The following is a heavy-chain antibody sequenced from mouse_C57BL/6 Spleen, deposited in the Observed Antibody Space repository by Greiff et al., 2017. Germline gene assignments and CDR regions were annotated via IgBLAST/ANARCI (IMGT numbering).Heavy chain of an antibody. CDR3: ASRDGYYSAMDY. CDR1: GYTFTSYW. Sequence: QVQLQQSGAELVKPGASVKLSCKASGYTFTSYWMPWVKQRPGQGLEWIGEIDPSGSYTNYNQKLKGKDTLTVDTSSSTAYMQHSSLTSEDSAVYYCASRDGYYSAMDYWGQGTSVTVSS. CDR2: IDPSGSYT. D-gene: IGHD2-3*01. J-gene: IGHJ4*01. V-gene: IGHV1-50*01.